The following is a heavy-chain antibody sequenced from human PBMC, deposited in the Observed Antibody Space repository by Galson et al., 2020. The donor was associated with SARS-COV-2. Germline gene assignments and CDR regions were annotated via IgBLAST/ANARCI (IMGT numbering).Heavy chain of an antibody. D-gene: IGHD2-15*01. CDR1: GFTFDDYT. J-gene: IGHJ4*02. V-gene: IGHV3-43*01. CDR3: AKDMHPQTRCYYFDY. CDR2: ISWDGGSI. Sequence: GGSLRLSCAASGFTFDDYTMHWVRQAPGKGLEWVSLISWDGGSIKYADSVKGRFTISRDNSKDSQYLQMNSLRTEDTALYYCAKDMHPQTRCYYFDYWGQGTLVTVSS.